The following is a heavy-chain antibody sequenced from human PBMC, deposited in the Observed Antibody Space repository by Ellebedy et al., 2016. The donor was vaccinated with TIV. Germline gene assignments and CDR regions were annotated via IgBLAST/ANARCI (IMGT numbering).Heavy chain of an antibody. CDR1: GYTFTNYG. V-gene: IGHV1-18*04. CDR3: GRVGKYCSSFSCYEDS. J-gene: IGHJ4*02. D-gene: IGHD2-2*01. CDR2: ISAYSGDR. Sequence: AASVKVSCKASGYTFTNYGITWVRQAPGQGLEWMGWISAYSGDRNSAQKLQDRVTLTTDTSTSTAYMELRSLRSDDTAVYYCGRVGKYCSSFSCYEDSWGQGTLVTVSS.